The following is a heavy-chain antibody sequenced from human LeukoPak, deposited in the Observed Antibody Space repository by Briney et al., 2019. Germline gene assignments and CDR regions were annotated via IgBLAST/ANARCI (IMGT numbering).Heavy chain of an antibody. V-gene: IGHV3-53*01. Sequence: GGSLGLSCAASGFAVSSNYMSWVRQPPGKGLEWLSLIDSSGNTFYADSVKGRFTISRDYLKNTLFLQMNSLRAEDTALYYCARDPVVASPGPFYYHYMDVWGKGTTVTDSS. CDR1: GFAVSSNY. CDR2: IDSSGNT. CDR3: ARDPVVASPGPFYYHYMDV. D-gene: IGHD6-13*01. J-gene: IGHJ6*03.